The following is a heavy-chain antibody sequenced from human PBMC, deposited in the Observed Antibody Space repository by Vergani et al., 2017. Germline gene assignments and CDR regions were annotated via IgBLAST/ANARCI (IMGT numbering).Heavy chain of an antibody. CDR2: ISGSGGST. CDR3: AKERAVDGSGSWGNNWFDP. V-gene: IGHV3-23*01. J-gene: IGHJ5*02. CDR1: GFTFSSYA. Sequence: EVQLLESGGGLVQPGGSLRLSCAASGFTFSSYAMSWVRQAPGKGLEWVSAISGSGGSTYYADSVKGRFTISRDNSKNTLYLQMNSLRAEDTAVYSCAKERAVDGSGSWGNNWFDPWGQGTLVTVSS. D-gene: IGHD3-10*01.